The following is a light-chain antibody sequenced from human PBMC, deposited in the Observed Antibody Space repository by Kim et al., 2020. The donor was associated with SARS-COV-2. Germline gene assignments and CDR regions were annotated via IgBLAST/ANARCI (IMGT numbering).Light chain of an antibody. CDR1: RCKPGCSA. CDR2: TNN. Sequence: GRRLPTSCSGGRCKPGCSAVHWYQHFPEAAPKLLIHTNNLRPSGVPDRFSGSKSGTSSSLAISGLQSEDETDYYCAAWDDSLNGLVFGGGTQLTVL. J-gene: IGLJ3*02. CDR3: AAWDDSLNGLV. V-gene: IGLV1-44*01.